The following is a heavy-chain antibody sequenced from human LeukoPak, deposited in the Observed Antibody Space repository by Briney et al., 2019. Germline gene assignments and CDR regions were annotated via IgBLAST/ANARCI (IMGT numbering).Heavy chain of an antibody. CDR3: ASRNSLFI. Sequence: GGSLRLSCAASEFTFSKYGMHWVRQAPGKGLEWLAFIRYDGSNKFYADSVKGRFTISRDNAKNSLYLQMNSLRAEDTAVYYCASRNSLFIWGQGTLVTVSS. V-gene: IGHV3-30*02. CDR1: EFTFSKYG. CDR2: IRYDGSNK. D-gene: IGHD4-23*01. J-gene: IGHJ4*02.